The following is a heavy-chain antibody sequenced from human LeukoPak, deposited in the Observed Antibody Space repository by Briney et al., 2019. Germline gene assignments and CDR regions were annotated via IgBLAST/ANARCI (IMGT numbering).Heavy chain of an antibody. CDR1: GFTFSSYA. D-gene: IGHD2-2*01. J-gene: IGHJ4*02. Sequence: TGGSLRLSCAASGFTFSSYAMSWVRQAPGKGLEWVSGISGSGGSTYYADSVKGRLTISRDNSKNTLYLQMNSLRAEDTAVYYCAKHYQLLRTYFDYWGQGTLVTVSS. CDR3: AKHYQLLRTYFDY. CDR2: ISGSGGST. V-gene: IGHV3-23*01.